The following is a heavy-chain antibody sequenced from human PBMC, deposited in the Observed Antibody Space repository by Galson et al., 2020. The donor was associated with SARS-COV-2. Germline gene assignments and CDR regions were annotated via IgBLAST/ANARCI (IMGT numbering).Heavy chain of an antibody. Sequence: ASVTVSCKVSGYTLTELSMHWVRQAPGKGLEWMGGFDPEDGETIYAQKFQGRVTMTEDTSTDTAYMELSSLRSEDTAVYYCATSPSLVRSDWFDPWGQGTLVTVSS. CDR1: GYTLTELS. V-gene: IGHV1-24*01. CDR3: ATSPSLVRSDWFDP. J-gene: IGHJ5*02. D-gene: IGHD6-13*01. CDR2: FDPEDGET.